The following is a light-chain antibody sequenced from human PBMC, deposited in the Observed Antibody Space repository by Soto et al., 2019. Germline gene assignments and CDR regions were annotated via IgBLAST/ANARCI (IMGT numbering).Light chain of an antibody. CDR3: QQRSVWVT. CDR2: DAS. J-gene: IGKJ5*01. CDR1: HSVDTY. Sequence: EIVLTQSPGTLSLSPGERATLSCRASHSVDTYLSWFQHRPGQAPRLPIYDASNRAAGIPARFSGRGSGTDFTLTISSLEPEDSAVYYCQQRSVWVTFGQGTRLEI. V-gene: IGKV3-11*01.